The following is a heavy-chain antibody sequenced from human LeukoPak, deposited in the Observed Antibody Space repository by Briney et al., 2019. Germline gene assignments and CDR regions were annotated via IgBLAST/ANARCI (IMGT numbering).Heavy chain of an antibody. J-gene: IGHJ4*02. D-gene: IGHD2-15*01. CDR3: ARTSWAYSPFDF. CDR2: IDNTGGT. Sequence: TSETLSLTCTVSGGSISAYYWSWIRQPPGKGLEWIGYIDNTGGTTYNPSLKSRLTISVDTPKNQFSLKVNSMTAADTAVYYCARTSWAYSPFDFWGQGNLVTVSS. CDR1: GGSISAYY. V-gene: IGHV4-59*01.